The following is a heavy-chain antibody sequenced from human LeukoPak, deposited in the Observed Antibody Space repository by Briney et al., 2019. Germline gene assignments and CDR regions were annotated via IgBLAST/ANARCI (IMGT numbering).Heavy chain of an antibody. CDR3: ARDDGSATLGFDS. Sequence: SVKASCKASGTTFSRSAISWVRQAPGQGLEWMGGVIPILGTTNYAQKFQDRVSITTDESTSTAYTEVSSLRSVDTAVYYCARDDGSATLGFDSWGQGTPVTVSS. D-gene: IGHD3-10*01. V-gene: IGHV1-69*05. CDR2: VIPILGTT. CDR1: GTTFSRSA. J-gene: IGHJ4*02.